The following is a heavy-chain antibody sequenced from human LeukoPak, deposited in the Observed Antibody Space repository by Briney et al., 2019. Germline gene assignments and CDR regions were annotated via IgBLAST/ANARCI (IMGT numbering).Heavy chain of an antibody. CDR3: AHLDHYDLHFDY. V-gene: IGHV4-39*07. Sequence: SETLSLTCTVSGASISSSNYCWGWIRQPPGKGLEWIGTIYYSGSTYYNPSLKSRVTISVDTSKNQFSLKLSSVTAADTAVYYCAHLDHYDLHFDYWGQGTLVTVSS. CDR1: GASISSSNYC. D-gene: IGHD3-22*01. J-gene: IGHJ4*02. CDR2: IYYSGST.